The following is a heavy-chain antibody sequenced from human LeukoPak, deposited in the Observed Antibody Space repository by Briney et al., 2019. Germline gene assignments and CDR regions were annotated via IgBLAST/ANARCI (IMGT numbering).Heavy chain of an antibody. CDR3: ARGGKIAMAGTRSPQYFQH. Sequence: PGGSLRLSCAASGFTFSNYGMHWVRQAPGKGLEWVAFIRYDGSNKYYADSVKGRFTISRDNSKNTLYVQMNSLRAEDTALYYCARGGKIAMAGTRSPQYFQHWGQGALVTVSS. J-gene: IGHJ1*01. D-gene: IGHD6-19*01. CDR1: GFTFSNYG. V-gene: IGHV3-30*02. CDR2: IRYDGSNK.